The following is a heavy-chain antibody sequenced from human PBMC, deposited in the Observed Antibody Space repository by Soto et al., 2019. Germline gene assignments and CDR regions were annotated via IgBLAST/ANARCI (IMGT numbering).Heavy chain of an antibody. CDR3: ARQGYYYDSSGYVPFDY. CDR1: GYSFTSYW. CDR2: IDPSDSYT. Sequence: PGESLKISCKGSGYSFTSYWISWVRQMPGKGLEWMGRIDPSDSYTNYSPSFQGHVTISADKSIGTAYLQWSSLKASDTAMYYCARQGYYYDSSGYVPFDYWGQGTLVTVSS. D-gene: IGHD3-22*01. J-gene: IGHJ4*02. V-gene: IGHV5-10-1*01.